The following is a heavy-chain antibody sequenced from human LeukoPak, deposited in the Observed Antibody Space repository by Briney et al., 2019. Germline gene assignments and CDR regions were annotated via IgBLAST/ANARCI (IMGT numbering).Heavy chain of an antibody. CDR2: ISHRVSDV. CDR3: AKDILAAGLFFDY. D-gene: IGHD6-13*01. J-gene: IGHJ4*02. CDR1: GFTFSSYS. V-gene: IGHV3-21*05. Sequence: GGSLRLSCAASGFTFSSYSINWARQAPGKGLEWVSYISHRVSDVQYADSVKGRFTISRDNARNSLYLQMNGLRAEDTAVYYCAKDILAAGLFFDYWGLGTLVTVS.